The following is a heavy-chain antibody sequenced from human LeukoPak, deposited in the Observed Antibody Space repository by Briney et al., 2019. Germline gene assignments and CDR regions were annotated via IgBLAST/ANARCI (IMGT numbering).Heavy chain of an antibody. CDR2: INHSGST. CDR3: ARGSGMIDAFDI. CDR1: GGSFSGYY. V-gene: IGHV4-34*09. J-gene: IGHJ3*02. Sequence: PSETLSLTCAVYGGSFSGYYWSWIRQPPGKGLEWIGEINHSGSTNYNPSLKSRVTISVDTSKNQFSLKLSSVTAADTAVYYCARGSGMIDAFDIWGQGTMVTVSS. D-gene: IGHD3-22*01.